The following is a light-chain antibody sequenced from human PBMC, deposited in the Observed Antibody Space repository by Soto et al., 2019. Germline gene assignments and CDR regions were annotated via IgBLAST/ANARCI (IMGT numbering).Light chain of an antibody. CDR2: AAS. CDR3: QTSGDTPPWT. CDR1: QSISRY. V-gene: IGKV1-39*01. Sequence: DIQMTQSPSSVSASVGDRVTITCRASQSISRYLNWYQQKPGKAPKLLIYAASSLQGGVPSRFSGSGSGTDFTLTISSLQPEDFATYYCQTSGDTPPWTFGQGTKVDIK. J-gene: IGKJ1*01.